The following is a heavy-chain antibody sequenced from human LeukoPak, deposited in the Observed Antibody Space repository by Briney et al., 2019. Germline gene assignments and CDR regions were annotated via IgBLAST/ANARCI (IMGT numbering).Heavy chain of an antibody. Sequence: ASVKVSCKASGYTFTDYMHWVRLAPGQGLEWMGWINPNSGGTNYVQKSQGWVTMTRDTSINTAYMELSRLTSDDTAVYYCARANFLYCSSTSCLFDYWGQGTLVTVSS. CDR1: GYTFTDY. V-gene: IGHV1-2*04. CDR3: ARANFLYCSSTSCLFDY. D-gene: IGHD2-2*01. CDR2: INPNSGGT. J-gene: IGHJ4*02.